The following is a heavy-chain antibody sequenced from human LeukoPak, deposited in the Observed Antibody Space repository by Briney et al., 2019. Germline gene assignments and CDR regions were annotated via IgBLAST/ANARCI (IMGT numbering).Heavy chain of an antibody. V-gene: IGHV4-39*07. D-gene: IGHD3-16*02. CDR3: ARGTYDYIWGSYRPYYYYYMDV. CDR2: IYYSGST. CDR1: GGSISSSSYY. J-gene: IGHJ6*03. Sequence: PSETLSLTCTVSGGSISSSSYYWGWIRQPPGKGLEWIGSIYYSGSTNYNPSLKSRVTMSVDTSKNQFSLKLSSVTAADTAVYYCARGTYDYIWGSYRPYYYYYMDVWGKGTTVTVSS.